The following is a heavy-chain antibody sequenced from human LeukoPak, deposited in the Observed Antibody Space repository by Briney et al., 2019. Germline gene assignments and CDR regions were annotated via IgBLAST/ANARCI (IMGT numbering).Heavy chain of an antibody. Sequence: GGSLRLSCAASGFTFSSYGMHWVRQAPGKGLEWVAFIRYDGSNKYYTDSVKGRFTISRDNSKNTLYMQMNSLRSEDTAVYYCAKADNNGYETYHFDYWGQGTLVTVSS. J-gene: IGHJ4*02. CDR1: GFTFSSYG. D-gene: IGHD3-22*01. CDR3: AKADNNGYETYHFDY. V-gene: IGHV3-30*02. CDR2: IRYDGSNK.